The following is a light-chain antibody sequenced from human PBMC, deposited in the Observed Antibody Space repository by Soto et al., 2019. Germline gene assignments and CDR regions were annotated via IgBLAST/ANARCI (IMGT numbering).Light chain of an antibody. Sequence: EIELTKSPGTLSLSPWEIATLSCRASQSVSSSYLAWYQQKPGQAPRLLIYGASSRATGIPDRFSGSGSGTDFTLTISRLEPEDFALYYCQQYGSPLTFGGATKVDIK. CDR1: QSVSSSY. CDR3: QQYGSPLT. J-gene: IGKJ4*01. V-gene: IGKV3-20*01. CDR2: GAS.